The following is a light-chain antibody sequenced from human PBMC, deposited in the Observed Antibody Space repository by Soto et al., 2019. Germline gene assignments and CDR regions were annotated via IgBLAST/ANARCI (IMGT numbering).Light chain of an antibody. CDR2: GAS. CDR3: QQYGSSSWK. V-gene: IGKV3-20*01. Sequence: EIVLTQSPATLSLSPGEGATLSCRASQSVNSYLAWYQQKPGQAPRLLIYGASSRATGIPDRFSGSGSGTDFTLTISRLEPEDFAVYYCQQYGSSSWKFGQGTKV. J-gene: IGKJ1*01. CDR1: QSVNSY.